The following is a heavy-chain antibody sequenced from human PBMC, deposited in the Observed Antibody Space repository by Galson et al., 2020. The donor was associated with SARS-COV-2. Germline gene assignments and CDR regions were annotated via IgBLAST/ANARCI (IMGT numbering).Heavy chain of an antibody. Sequence: ETSETLSLTCAISGDSVSSNSAAWNWIRKSPSRGLEWLGRTYYRSRWSNDYAVSVRGRITINPDTSKNQLSLQLNSVTPEDTAVYYCAGRIGVDTFDIWGQGTMVTVSS. V-gene: IGHV6-1*01. D-gene: IGHD2-8*01. CDR2: TYYRSRWSN. CDR1: GDSVSSNSAA. CDR3: AGRIGVDTFDI. J-gene: IGHJ3*02.